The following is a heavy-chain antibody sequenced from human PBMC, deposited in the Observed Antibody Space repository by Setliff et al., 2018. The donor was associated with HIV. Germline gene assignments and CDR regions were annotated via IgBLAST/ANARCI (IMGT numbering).Heavy chain of an antibody. Sequence: ASVKVSCKASGYRFIDYYIHWVRQAPGQGLEWMGWINPNTGGTNFAQMFQGRVTMTRDTSISIAYMDLSSLGSDDTAVYYCARDKYYYGSGSFDFWGQGTLVTVS. J-gene: IGHJ4*02. CDR1: GYRFIDYY. CDR2: INPNTGGT. D-gene: IGHD3-10*01. V-gene: IGHV1-2*02. CDR3: ARDKYYYGSGSFDF.